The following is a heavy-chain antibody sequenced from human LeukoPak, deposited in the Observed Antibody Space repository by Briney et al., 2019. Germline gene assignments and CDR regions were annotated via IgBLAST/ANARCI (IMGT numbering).Heavy chain of an antibody. J-gene: IGHJ4*02. CDR2: IGSPGYRT. V-gene: IGHV3-23*01. CDR3: ARVHDTTGYYHYFDS. Sequence: GGSLRLSCTASGFSFRSYAMSWVRRAPGKGLEWVSAIGSPGYRTYYADSVKGRFTISRDNSKNTLYLQMNNPRVEDTAIYYCARVHDTTGYYHYFDSWGQGTLVTVSS. D-gene: IGHD3-9*01. CDR1: GFSFRSYA.